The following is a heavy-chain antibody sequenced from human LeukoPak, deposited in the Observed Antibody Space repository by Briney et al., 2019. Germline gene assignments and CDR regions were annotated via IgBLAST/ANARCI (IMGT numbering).Heavy chain of an antibody. CDR3: ARALYSSSWYYFDY. V-gene: IGHV1-18*01. J-gene: IGHJ4*02. D-gene: IGHD6-13*01. Sequence: ASVNVCCKCSGYTFTSYGISWVRQAPGQGLEWMGWISAYNGNTNYAQTLQGRVTMTTYTATSTANMELRSLRSGDTAVYYCARALYSSSWYYFDYWGQGTLVTVSS. CDR2: ISAYNGNT. CDR1: GYTFTSYG.